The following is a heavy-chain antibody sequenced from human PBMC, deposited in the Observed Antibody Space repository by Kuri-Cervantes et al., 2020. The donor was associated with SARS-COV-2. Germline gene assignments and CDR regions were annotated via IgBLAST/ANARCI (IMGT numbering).Heavy chain of an antibody. CDR3: ARRGSSWDY. V-gene: IGHV3-21*01. CDR1: GFTFSSYS. D-gene: IGHD6-13*01. J-gene: IGHJ4*02. Sequence: GESLKISCAASGFTFSSYSMKWVRQAPGKGLEWVSSISSSSSYIYYADSVKGRFTISRDNAKNSLYLQMNSLRAEDTAVYYCARRGSSWDYWGQGTLVTVSS. CDR2: ISSSSSYI.